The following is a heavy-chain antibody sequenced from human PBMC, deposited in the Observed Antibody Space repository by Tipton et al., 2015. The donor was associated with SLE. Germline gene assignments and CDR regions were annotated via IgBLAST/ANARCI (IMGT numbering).Heavy chain of an antibody. D-gene: IGHD6-19*01. Sequence: SLRLSCAASGFSFSSSWMSWVRQAPGKGLEWVANIKADGSDKRYVDSVKGRFTISRDNAKNSLYLQMNSLRAEDTAVYYCARGKVALAGNEAFGIWGQGTMVTVSS. J-gene: IGHJ3*02. CDR1: GFSFSSSW. CDR3: ARGKVALAGNEAFGI. V-gene: IGHV3-7*01. CDR2: IKADGSDK.